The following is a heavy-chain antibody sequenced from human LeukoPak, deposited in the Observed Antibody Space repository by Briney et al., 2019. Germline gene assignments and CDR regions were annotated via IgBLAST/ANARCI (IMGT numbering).Heavy chain of an antibody. CDR2: ISAYNGNT. J-gene: IGHJ6*03. CDR3: ARVSSPPWYSSSWHGHYYYYYMDV. CDR1: GYTFTSYY. D-gene: IGHD6-13*01. V-gene: IGHV1-18*01. Sequence: ASVKVSCKASGYTFTSYYINWVRQAPGQGLEWMGWISAYNGNTNYAQKLQGRVTMTTDTSTSTAYMELRSLRSDDTAVYYCARVSSPPWYSSSWHGHYYYYYMDVWGKGTTVTISS.